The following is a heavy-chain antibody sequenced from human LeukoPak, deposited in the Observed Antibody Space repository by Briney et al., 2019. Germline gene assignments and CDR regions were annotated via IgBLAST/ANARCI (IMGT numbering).Heavy chain of an antibody. J-gene: IGHJ3*01. V-gene: IGHV3-23*01. Sequence: GGSLRLSCAASGFTFSSYAMNWVRQAPGKGLEWVSFISGSGSSTYYADSVKGRFTISRDNAKNSLYLQMNSLRDEDTAVYYCARDLTVWGQGTMVTVSS. CDR3: ARDLTV. CDR1: GFTFSSYA. CDR2: ISGSGSST.